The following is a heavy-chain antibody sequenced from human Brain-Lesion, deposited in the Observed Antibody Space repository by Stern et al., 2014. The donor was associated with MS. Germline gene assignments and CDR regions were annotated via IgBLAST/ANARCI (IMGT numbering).Heavy chain of an antibody. CDR2: IYYSGNT. V-gene: IGHV4-39*02. CDR1: GGSVSSTSYA. Sequence: VQLEESGPGLVKPSETLSLTCTVAGGSVSSTSYAWAWIRQPPGKGLEGIGTIYYSGNTYYSPSLKSRLTISLDTSKIRFSRQLGSVTAADTAVYYCAGEEDIRYCSGGSCTGNWFDPWGQGTLVTVSS. D-gene: IGHD2-15*01. CDR3: AGEEDIRYCSGGSCTGNWFDP. J-gene: IGHJ5*02.